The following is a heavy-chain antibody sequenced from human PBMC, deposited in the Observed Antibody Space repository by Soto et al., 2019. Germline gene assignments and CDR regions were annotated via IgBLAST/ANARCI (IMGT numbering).Heavy chain of an antibody. D-gene: IGHD2-2*01. CDR1: GFTFDDYA. V-gene: IGHV3-9*01. J-gene: IGHJ5*02. CDR2: ISWNSGSI. CDR3: AKDMGYCISTSCYGWFDP. Sequence: EVQLVESGGGLVQPGRSLRLSCAASGFTFDDYAMHWVRQAPGKCLEWVSGISWNSGSIGYADSGKGRFTISRDNAKNSLYLQMNSLRAEDTALYYCAKDMGYCISTSCYGWFDPWGQGTLVTVSS.